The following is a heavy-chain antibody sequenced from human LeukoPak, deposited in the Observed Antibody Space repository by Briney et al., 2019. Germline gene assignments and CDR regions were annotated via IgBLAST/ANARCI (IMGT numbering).Heavy chain of an antibody. J-gene: IGHJ4*02. Sequence: SETLTLTCTVSGGSISSYYWGWIRQPPGKGLEWIGSIYYSGSTYYNPSLKSRVTISVDTSKNQFSLKLSSVTAADTAVYYCARPARQYYYDSSGYFDYWGQGTLVTVSS. CDR3: ARPARQYYYDSSGYFDY. V-gene: IGHV4-39*01. D-gene: IGHD3-22*01. CDR2: IYYSGST. CDR1: GGSISSYY.